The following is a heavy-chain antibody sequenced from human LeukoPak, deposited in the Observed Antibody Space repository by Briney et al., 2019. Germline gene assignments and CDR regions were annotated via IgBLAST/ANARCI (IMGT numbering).Heavy chain of an antibody. CDR3: AKGGWFGELFPLDY. CDR1: GFTFSSYG. CDR2: IWYDGSNK. D-gene: IGHD3-10*01. V-gene: IGHV3-33*06. J-gene: IGHJ4*02. Sequence: AGRSLRLSCAASGFTFSSYGMHWVRQAPGKGLEWEAVIWYDGSNKYYADSVKGRFTISRDNSKNTLYLQMNSLRAEDTAVYYCAKGGWFGELFPLDYWGQGTLVTVSA.